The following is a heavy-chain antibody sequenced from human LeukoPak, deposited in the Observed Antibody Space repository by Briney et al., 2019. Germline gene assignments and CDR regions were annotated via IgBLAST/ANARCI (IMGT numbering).Heavy chain of an antibody. CDR1: GGTFSSYA. CDR2: IIPIFGTA. CDR3: ATPNCSSTSCYAVYYFDY. Sequence: SVKVSCKASGGTFSSYAISWVRQAPGQGLEWMGGIIPIFGTANYAQKFQGRVTITADESTSTAYMELSSLRSEDTAVYYCATPNCSSTSCYAVYYFDYWGQGTLVTVSS. J-gene: IGHJ4*02. D-gene: IGHD2-2*01. V-gene: IGHV1-69*13.